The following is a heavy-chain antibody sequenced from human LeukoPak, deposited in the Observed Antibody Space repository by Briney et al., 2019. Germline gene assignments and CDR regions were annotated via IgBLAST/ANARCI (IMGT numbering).Heavy chain of an antibody. CDR3: ARGSAIARGLVWRPQFDY. Sequence: SETLSLTCAVYGGSFSGYYWSWIRQPPGKGLEWIGEINHSGSTNYNPSLKSRVTISVDTSKNQFSLKLSSVTAADTAVYYCARGSAIARGLVWRPQFDYWGQGTLVTVSS. CDR2: INHSGST. V-gene: IGHV4-34*01. J-gene: IGHJ4*02. CDR1: GGSFSGYY. D-gene: IGHD6-19*01.